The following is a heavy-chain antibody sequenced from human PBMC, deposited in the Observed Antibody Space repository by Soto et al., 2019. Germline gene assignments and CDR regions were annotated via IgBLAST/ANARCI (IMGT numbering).Heavy chain of an antibody. CDR2: IYHSGST. V-gene: IGHV4-4*02. CDR1: GGSISSSNW. D-gene: IGHD6-13*01. J-gene: IGHJ4*02. CDR3: ARVNSRIEAIRGEPIDY. Sequence: PSETLSLTCAVSGGSISSSNWWSWVRQPPGKGLEWIGEIYHSGSTNYNPSLKSRVTISVDKSKNQFSLKLSSVTAADTAVYYCARVNSRIEAIRGEPIDYWGQGTLVTVSS.